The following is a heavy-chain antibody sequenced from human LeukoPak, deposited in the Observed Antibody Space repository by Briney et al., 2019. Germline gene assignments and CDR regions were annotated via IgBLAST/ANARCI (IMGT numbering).Heavy chain of an antibody. V-gene: IGHV4-59*12. D-gene: IGHD4-23*01. CDR3: ARGLRWKYWYFDL. CDR2: IYYSGST. J-gene: IGHJ2*01. Sequence: SETLSLTCTVSGGSISSYYWSWIRQPPGKGLEWIGYIYYSGSTKYNPSLKSRVTISVDTSKNQISLKLSSVTAADTAVYYCARGLRWKYWYFDLWGRGTLVTVSS. CDR1: GGSISSYY.